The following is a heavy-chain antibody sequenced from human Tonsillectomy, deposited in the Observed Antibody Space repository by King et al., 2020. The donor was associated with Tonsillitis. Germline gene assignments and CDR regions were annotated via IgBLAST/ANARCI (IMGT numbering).Heavy chain of an antibody. CDR2: ISGSGGST. CDR3: AKDQTYGEIVVVRRQNYCYGMDG. V-gene: IGHV3-23*04. D-gene: IGHD3-22*01. J-gene: IGHJ6*02. CDR1: GFTFSSYA. Sequence: VQLVESGGGLVQPGGSLRLSCAASGFTFSSYAMSWVRQAPGKGLEWVSAISGSGGSTYYADSVKGRFTISRDNSKNTMYLQMNSPRAEDTAVYYCAKDQTYGEIVVVRRQNYCYGMDGWGRGTTVTVSS.